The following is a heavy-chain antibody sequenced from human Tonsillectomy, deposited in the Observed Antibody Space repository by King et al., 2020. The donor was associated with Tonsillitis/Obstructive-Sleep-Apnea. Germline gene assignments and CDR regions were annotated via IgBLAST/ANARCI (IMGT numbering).Heavy chain of an antibody. V-gene: IGHV3-74*01. CDR2: INSDGSTT. CDR1: GFTFSSYW. Sequence: VQLVESGGGLVQPGGSLRLSCAASGFTFSSYWMHWVRQAPGKGLVWVSRINSDGSTTSYADSVKGRFTISRDNAKNTLFLQMNSLRAEDTAVYYCARVGRVADFPAAPDYWGQGTLVTVSS. J-gene: IGHJ4*02. D-gene: IGHD2-2*01. CDR3: ARVGRVADFPAAPDY.